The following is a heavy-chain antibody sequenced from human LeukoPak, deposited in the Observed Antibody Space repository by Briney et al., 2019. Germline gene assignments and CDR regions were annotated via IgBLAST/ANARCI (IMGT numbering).Heavy chain of an antibody. CDR1: ADTVPNNIAT. V-gene: IGHV6-1*01. D-gene: IGHD3-16*01. Sequence: SQTLSLTFAISADTVPNNIATWNWIRQSPSRGLEWLGKTYYRSKWTNAYALSAQSRITINPDTSKNQFSLQLDSVTPEDTGVYYSARGGIFDSWGQGTLVTVSS. CDR2: TYYRSKWTN. CDR3: ARGGIFDS. J-gene: IGHJ4*02.